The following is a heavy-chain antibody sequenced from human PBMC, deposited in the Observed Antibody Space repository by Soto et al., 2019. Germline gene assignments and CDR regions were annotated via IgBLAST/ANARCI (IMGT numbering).Heavy chain of an antibody. CDR2: LYDVDGT. V-gene: IGHV3-53*01. D-gene: IGHD1-1*01. CDR1: GLTVSGKKY. Sequence: DVQLVESGGGLIQPGESLRLSCAAFGLTVSGKKYVAWVRQAPGKGLEWISALYDVDGTYYADSVKGRFTTSSDSSKTPVYLQMNGLRPDDTAVYYCASWHEREHAYDVWGRGPTVTVSS. CDR3: ASWHEREHAYDV. J-gene: IGHJ3*01.